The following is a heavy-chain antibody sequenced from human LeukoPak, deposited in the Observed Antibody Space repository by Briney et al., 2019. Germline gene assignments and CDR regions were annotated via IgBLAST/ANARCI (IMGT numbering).Heavy chain of an antibody. V-gene: IGHV3-53*04. D-gene: IGHD4-11*01. CDR3: ARATRYSNYDLGGYYFDY. CDR2: IYSGGST. J-gene: IGHJ4*02. Sequence: GGPLRLSCAASGFTVSSNYMSWVRQAPGKGLEWVSVIYSGGSTYYADSVKGRFTISRHNSKNTLYLRMNSLRAEDTAVYYCARATRYSNYDLGGYYFDYWGQGTLVTVSS. CDR1: GFTVSSNY.